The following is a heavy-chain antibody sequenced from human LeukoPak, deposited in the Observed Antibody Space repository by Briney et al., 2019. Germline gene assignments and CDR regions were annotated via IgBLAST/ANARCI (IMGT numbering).Heavy chain of an antibody. D-gene: IGHD3-10*01. V-gene: IGHV4-4*07. CDR3: ARGAMVRGPFYYYYYYMDV. J-gene: IGHJ6*03. CDR2: IYTSGST. CDR1: GGSISSYY. Sequence: PSETLSLTCTVSGGSISSYYWSWIRQPAGKGLEWIGRIYTSGSTNYNPSLKSRVTMSVDTSKNQFSLKLSSVTAADTAVYYCARGAMVRGPFYYYYYYMDVWGKGTTVTISS.